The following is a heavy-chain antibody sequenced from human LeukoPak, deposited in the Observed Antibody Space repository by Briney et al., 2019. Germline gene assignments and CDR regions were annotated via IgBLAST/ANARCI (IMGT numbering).Heavy chain of an antibody. CDR1: GFTSSTYG. J-gene: IGHJ4*02. V-gene: IGHV3-21*01. CDR3: ARDTARIFDY. Sequence: GGSLRLSCAASGFTSSTYGMNWVRQAPGKGLEWVSSISSSSSYIYYADSVKGRFTISRDNAKNSLYLQMNSLRAEDTAVYYCARDTARIFDYWGQGTLVTVSS. CDR2: ISSSSSYI. D-gene: IGHD5-18*01.